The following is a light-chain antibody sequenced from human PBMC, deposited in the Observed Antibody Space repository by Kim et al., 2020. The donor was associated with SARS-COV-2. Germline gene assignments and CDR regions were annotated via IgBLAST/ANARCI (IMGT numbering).Light chain of an antibody. CDR1: SSDVGGYNY. CDR3: SSHASNRDEM. J-gene: IGLJ3*02. CDR2: DVS. Sequence: QSALTQPASVSGSPGQSITISCTGTSSDVGGYNYVSWYQQHPGKAPKLMIYDVSKRPAGISYRFSGSKSGNTASLTISGLQAEDEADYYCSSHASNRDEMFGGGTQLTVL. V-gene: IGLV2-14*03.